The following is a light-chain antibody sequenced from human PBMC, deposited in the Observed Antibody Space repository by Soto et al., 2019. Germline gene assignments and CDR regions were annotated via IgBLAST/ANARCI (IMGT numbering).Light chain of an antibody. CDR3: QQYNSFPLT. Sequence: DIQMTQSPSTLSASVGDRVTITCRASQSISSWLAWYQQKPGKAPKILIYDASSLESGVPSRFSGSGSGTEVTLTISSRQPDDFATYYCQQYNSFPLTFGGGTKVEIK. J-gene: IGKJ4*02. CDR1: QSISSW. V-gene: IGKV1-5*01. CDR2: DAS.